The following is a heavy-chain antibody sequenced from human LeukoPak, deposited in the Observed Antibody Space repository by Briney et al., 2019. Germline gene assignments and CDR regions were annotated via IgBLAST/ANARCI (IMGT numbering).Heavy chain of an antibody. CDR2: INPNSGGT. CDR3: ASSPPRVVLLDY. D-gene: IGHD2-15*01. V-gene: IGHV1-2*02. J-gene: IGHJ4*02. Sequence: ASVKVSCKASGYTFTGYYMHWVRQAPGQGLEWMGWINPNSGGTNYAQKFQGRVTMTRDTSISTAYMELSRLRPDDTAVYYCASSPPRVVLLDYWGQGTLVTVSS. CDR1: GYTFTGYY.